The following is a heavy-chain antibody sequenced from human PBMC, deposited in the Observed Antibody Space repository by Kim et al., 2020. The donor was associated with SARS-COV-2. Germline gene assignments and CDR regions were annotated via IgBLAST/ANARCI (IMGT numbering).Heavy chain of an antibody. J-gene: IGHJ4*02. V-gene: IGHV3-48*02. CDR3: AREARVGATRCFDY. Sequence: GGSLRLSCAASGFTFSSYSMNWVRQAPGKGLEWVSYISSSSSTIYYADSVKGRFTISRDNAKNSLYLQMNSLRDEDTAVYYCAREARVGATRCFDYWGQGTLVTVSS. CDR1: GFTFSSYS. D-gene: IGHD1-26*01. CDR2: ISSSSSTI.